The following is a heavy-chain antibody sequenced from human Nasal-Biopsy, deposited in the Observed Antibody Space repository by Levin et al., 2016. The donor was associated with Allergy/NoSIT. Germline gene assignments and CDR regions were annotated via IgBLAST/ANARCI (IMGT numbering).Heavy chain of an antibody. Sequence: SGPTLVKPTQTLTLTCTFSGFSLSTHGGGWWAGSVTPPGKALEWLALIYWDDDKRHSPTLKSRLTITKDTSKAQVVLTMTNMDPVDTATYYCAHTHFLFGLRPFDYWGQGALVTVSS. CDR2: IYWDDDK. CDR3: AHTHFLFGLRPFDY. CDR1: GFSLSTHGGG. V-gene: IGHV2-5*02. J-gene: IGHJ4*02. D-gene: IGHD3-3*02.